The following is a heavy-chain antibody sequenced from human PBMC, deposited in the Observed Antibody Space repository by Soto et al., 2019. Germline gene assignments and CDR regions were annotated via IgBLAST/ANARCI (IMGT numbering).Heavy chain of an antibody. Sequence: EVQLVESGGGLIQHGGSLRLSCTASGFSVSTNYMNWVRHAPGKGLEWVSMIYTSGSTYYADSVKGRFTISRDNSKNTLSLQMNSLRAEDTAVYYCARDMWQLGYYYGMDVWGQGTTVTVSS. CDR2: IYTSGST. D-gene: IGHD6-13*01. V-gene: IGHV3-66*01. CDR1: GFSVSTNY. CDR3: ARDMWQLGYYYGMDV. J-gene: IGHJ6*02.